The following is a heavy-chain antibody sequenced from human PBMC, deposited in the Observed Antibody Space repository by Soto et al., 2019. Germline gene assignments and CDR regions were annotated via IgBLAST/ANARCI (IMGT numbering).Heavy chain of an antibody. D-gene: IGHD4-17*01. J-gene: IGHJ5*02. Sequence: GPLRLSCAASGVTFSSYMMNWVSQAPGKGLEWVSYISSSSSTIYYADSVKGRFTISRDNAKNSLYLQMNSLRDEDTAVYYCARENYGDYLNWFDPWGQGTLVTVSS. V-gene: IGHV3-48*02. CDR2: ISSSSSTI. CDR3: ARENYGDYLNWFDP. CDR1: GVTFSSYM.